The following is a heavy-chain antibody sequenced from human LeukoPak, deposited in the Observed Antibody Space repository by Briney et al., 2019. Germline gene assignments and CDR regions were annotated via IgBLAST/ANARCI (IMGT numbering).Heavy chain of an antibody. CDR1: GYTFTSYA. CDR2: INTNTGNP. CDR3: ARVMVRGRYYYYGMDV. Sequence: ASVKVSCKASGYTFTSYAMNWVRQAPGQGLEWMGWINTNTGNPSYAQGFTGRFVFSLDTSVSTAYLQISSLKAEDTAAYYCARVMVRGRYYYYGMDVWGQGTTVTVSS. D-gene: IGHD3-10*01. V-gene: IGHV7-4-1*02. J-gene: IGHJ6*02.